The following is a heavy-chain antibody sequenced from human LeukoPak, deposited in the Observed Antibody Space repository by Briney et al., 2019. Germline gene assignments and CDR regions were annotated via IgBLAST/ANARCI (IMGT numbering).Heavy chain of an antibody. CDR3: ARARPPFWSGYYPLDY. CDR2: IYHSGNT. Sequence: PSETLSLTCAVSGGSFSGYFWSWIRQPPGKGLEWIGEIYHSGNTNYNPSLKSRVTISVDTSKNQFSLKLSSVTAADTAVYYCARARPPFWSGYYPLDYWGQGTLVTVSS. J-gene: IGHJ4*02. CDR1: GGSFSGYF. V-gene: IGHV4-34*01. D-gene: IGHD3-3*01.